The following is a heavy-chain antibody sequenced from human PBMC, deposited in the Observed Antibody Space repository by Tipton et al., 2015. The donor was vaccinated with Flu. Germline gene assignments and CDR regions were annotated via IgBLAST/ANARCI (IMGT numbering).Heavy chain of an antibody. D-gene: IGHD3-10*01. V-gene: IGHV4-59*12. J-gene: IGHJ5*02. CDR3: ARDVLLWFGELLGWFDP. Sequence: TLSLTCTVSGGSISTYYWSWIRQPPGKGLECIGYIYYTGCTNYNPSLKSRVTISVDTSKNEFSLKLSSVTAADTAVYYCARDVLLWFGELLGWFDPWGQGTLVSVSS. CDR2: IYYTGCT. CDR1: GGSISTYY.